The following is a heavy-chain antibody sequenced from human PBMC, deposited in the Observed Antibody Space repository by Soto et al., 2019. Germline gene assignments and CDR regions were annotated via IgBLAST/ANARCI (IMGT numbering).Heavy chain of an antibody. D-gene: IGHD3-22*01. CDR3: ARKDKSGYFNWFDP. CDR1: GYRFTSYW. CDR2: IFPSDSDT. Sequence: GESLKISFRTSGYRFTSYWIAWVRQMPGKGLEWMGIIFPSDSDTRYSPSFQGQVTISADRSTSTVFLQWASLKASDTAVYFCARKDKSGYFNWFDPWCQGTLVTVSS. V-gene: IGHV5-51*01. J-gene: IGHJ5*02.